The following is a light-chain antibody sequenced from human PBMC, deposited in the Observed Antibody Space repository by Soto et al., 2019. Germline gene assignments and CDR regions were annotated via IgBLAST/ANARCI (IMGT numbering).Light chain of an antibody. V-gene: IGLV2-14*01. Sequence: QSALTQPASVSGSPGQWITISCTGTSSDVGDYNYVSWYQQYPGKAPKLLIYEVSNRPSGVSNRFSGSKSGNTASLTISGLQAEDEADYYCSSYTSSSTRVFGTWTKVTVL. J-gene: IGLJ1*01. CDR1: SSDVGDYNY. CDR2: EVS. CDR3: SSYTSSSTRV.